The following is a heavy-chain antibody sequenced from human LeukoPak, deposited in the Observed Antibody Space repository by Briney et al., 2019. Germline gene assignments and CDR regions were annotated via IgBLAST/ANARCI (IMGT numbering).Heavy chain of an antibody. J-gene: IGHJ4*02. V-gene: IGHV4-30-2*01. CDR1: GVSISSGGYS. D-gene: IGHD5-24*01. CDR3: ARAIEMATIFFDY. Sequence: PSQTLSLTCAVSGVSISSGGYSWSWIRQPPGKGLEWIGYIYHSGSTYYNPSLKSRVTISVDRSKNQFSLKLSSVTAADTAVYYCARAIEMATIFFDYWGQGTLVTVSS. CDR2: IYHSGST.